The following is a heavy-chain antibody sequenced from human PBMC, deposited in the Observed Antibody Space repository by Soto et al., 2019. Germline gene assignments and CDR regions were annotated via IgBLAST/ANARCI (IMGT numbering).Heavy chain of an antibody. CDR2: ISGSAGSR. J-gene: IGHJ5*02. Sequence: GGSLRLSCAASGFIFRNYAMSWVRQAPGKGLEWVSAISGSAGSRYYADSVKGRFTISRDNSKNTLYLQMNSLRAEDTAVYYCARDLSGYCISTSCYDNWFDPWGQGTLVTVSS. V-gene: IGHV3-23*01. D-gene: IGHD2-2*01. CDR3: ARDLSGYCISTSCYDNWFDP. CDR1: GFIFRNYA.